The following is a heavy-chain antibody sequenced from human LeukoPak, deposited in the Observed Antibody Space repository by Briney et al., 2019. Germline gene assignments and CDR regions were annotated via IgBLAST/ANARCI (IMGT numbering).Heavy chain of an antibody. CDR1: GFTFSGSA. Sequence: GGSLRLSCAASGFTFSGSAMHWVRQASGKGLEWVGRIRGKANSYATAYAASVKGRFTISRDDSKNTAYLQMNSLKTEDTAVYYCTHRMATNGDHFDYWGQGTLVTVSS. CDR2: IRGKANSYAT. CDR3: THRMATNGDHFDY. J-gene: IGHJ4*02. D-gene: IGHD5-24*01. V-gene: IGHV3-73*01.